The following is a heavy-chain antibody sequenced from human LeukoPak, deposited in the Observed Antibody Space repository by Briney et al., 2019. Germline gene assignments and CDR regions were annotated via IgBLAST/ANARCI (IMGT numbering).Heavy chain of an antibody. Sequence: GGSLRLSCAASGFTFSSCGMSWVRQAPGKGLQWVSAISGSGDTTYYADSVRGRFTISRDNSKNTLYLQMNSLRGEDTAVYYCRTPVDSSVWYEPDYWGQGTVVTVSS. CDR1: GFTFSSCG. D-gene: IGHD6-19*01. V-gene: IGHV3-23*01. CDR2: ISGSGDTT. J-gene: IGHJ4*02. CDR3: RTPVDSSVWYEPDY.